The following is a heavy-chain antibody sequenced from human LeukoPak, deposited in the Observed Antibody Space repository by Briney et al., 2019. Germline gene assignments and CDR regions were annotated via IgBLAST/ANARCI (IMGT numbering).Heavy chain of an antibody. V-gene: IGHV4-59*01. CDR2: ISGSGST. D-gene: IGHD4-17*01. CDR1: GGSISNYY. Sequence: SETLSLTCIVSGGSISNYYWSWVRQPPGKGLEWIGYISGSGSTNYNTSLKSRVTLSVDRSGSQFSLKLNSVTAADTAVYYCARDPTTVTKGFDIWGQGTTVTVSS. CDR3: ARDPTTVTKGFDI. J-gene: IGHJ3*02.